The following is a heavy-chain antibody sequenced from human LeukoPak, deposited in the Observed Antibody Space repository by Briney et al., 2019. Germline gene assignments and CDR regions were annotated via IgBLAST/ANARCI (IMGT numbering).Heavy chain of an antibody. CDR3: ARGLNDYVDY. D-gene: IGHD4/OR15-4a*01. Sequence: SVKGSCKASGGTFSRYAISWVRQAHGQGLEWMGRIIPIFGTANYAQKFKGRATITPDGSTSTAYMELSSLRSEDTAVYYCARGLNDYVDYWGQGTLVTVS. CDR2: IIPIFGTA. J-gene: IGHJ4*02. V-gene: IGHV1-69*13. CDR1: GGTFSRYA.